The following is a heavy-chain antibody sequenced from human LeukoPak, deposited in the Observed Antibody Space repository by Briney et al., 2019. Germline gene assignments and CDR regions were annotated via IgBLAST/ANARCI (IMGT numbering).Heavy chain of an antibody. CDR2: ISYDGSNK. V-gene: IGHV3-30*03. D-gene: IGHD2-21*01. Sequence: GGSLRLSCAASGFTFSSYGMHWVRQAPGKGLEWVAVISYDGSNKYYADSVKGRFTISRDNSKNTLYLQMNSLKTEDTAVYYCTTVGIVVVIASSGYWGQGTLVTVSS. CDR3: TTVGIVVVIASSGY. CDR1: GFTFSSYG. J-gene: IGHJ4*02.